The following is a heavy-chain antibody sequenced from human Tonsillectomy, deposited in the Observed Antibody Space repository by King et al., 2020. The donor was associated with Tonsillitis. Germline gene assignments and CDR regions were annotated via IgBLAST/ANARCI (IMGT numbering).Heavy chain of an antibody. CDR3: AIDISTGPSATFDY. V-gene: IGHV3-43D*03. D-gene: IGHD3-10*01. J-gene: IGHJ4*02. Sequence: VQLVESGGVVVQPGGSLRLSCAASGFTFDDYAMHWVRQAPGKGLEWVSLVSWDGSITYYADSVQGRFTIHRDNSKNSLYLRMNSLRVEDTAFYYCAIDISTGPSATFDYWGQGTLVTVSS. CDR2: VSWDGSIT. CDR1: GFTFDDYA.